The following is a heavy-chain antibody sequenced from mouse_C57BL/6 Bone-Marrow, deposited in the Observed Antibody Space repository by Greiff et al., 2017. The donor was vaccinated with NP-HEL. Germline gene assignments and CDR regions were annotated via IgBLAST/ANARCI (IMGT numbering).Heavy chain of an antibody. CDR1: GYTFTSYT. J-gene: IGHJ4*01. V-gene: IGHV1-4*01. CDR3: ARNNGYPDYSAMDY. D-gene: IGHD2-2*01. Sequence: VQLQQSGAELARPGASVKMSCKASGYTFTSYTMYWVKQRPGQGLEWIGYINPSSGYTKYNQKLKDKAILSADKPSTTPYMQLSSLTSEDTAVYYCARNNGYPDYSAMDYWGQGTSVTVSS. CDR2: INPSSGYT.